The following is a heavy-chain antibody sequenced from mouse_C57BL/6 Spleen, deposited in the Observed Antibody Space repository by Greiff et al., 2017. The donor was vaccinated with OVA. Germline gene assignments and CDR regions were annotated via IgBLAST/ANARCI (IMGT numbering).Heavy chain of an antibody. CDR3: ARTRPGSAMDY. CDR2: IYPGDGDN. J-gene: IGHJ4*01. Sequence: VQLQQSGAELVKPGASVTISCKASGYAFSSYWMNWVKQRPGKGLEWIGKIYPGDGDNNYNGKFKGKATLTADKSSSTAYMQLTSLTSEDSAVYFCARTRPGSAMDYWGQGASVTGSS. V-gene: IGHV1-80*01. CDR1: GYAFSSYW.